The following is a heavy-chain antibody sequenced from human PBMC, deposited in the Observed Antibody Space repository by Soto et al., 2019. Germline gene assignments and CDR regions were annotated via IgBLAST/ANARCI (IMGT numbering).Heavy chain of an antibody. J-gene: IGHJ5*01. Sequence: EVQLLESGGGFIQSGGSLRLSCAASGFTFSSYAMSWVRQAPGKRLEWLSLISGSGATTYYADSVKGRFIVSRDKSKNTVYLQMNSLRADDTALYYCTKSSVHCSGGSCFDFWGQVTLVTVSS. D-gene: IGHD2-15*01. CDR3: TKSSVHCSGGSCFDF. CDR1: GFTFSSYA. V-gene: IGHV3-23*01. CDR2: ISGSGATT.